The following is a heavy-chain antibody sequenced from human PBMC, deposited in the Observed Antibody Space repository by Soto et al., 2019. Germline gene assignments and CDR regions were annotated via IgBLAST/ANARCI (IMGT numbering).Heavy chain of an antibody. V-gene: IGHV3-30*18. J-gene: IGHJ4*02. D-gene: IGHD6-6*01. CDR1: GFTFSSYG. Sequence: GGSLRLSCAASGFTFSSYGMHWVRQAPGKGLEWVAVISYDGSNKYYADSVKGRFTISRDNSKNTLYLQMNSLRAEDTAVYYCAKDFRVYPFAKPDPAGTETHGYWGQGTLVTVSS. CDR2: ISYDGSNK. CDR3: AKDFRVYPFAKPDPAGTETHGY.